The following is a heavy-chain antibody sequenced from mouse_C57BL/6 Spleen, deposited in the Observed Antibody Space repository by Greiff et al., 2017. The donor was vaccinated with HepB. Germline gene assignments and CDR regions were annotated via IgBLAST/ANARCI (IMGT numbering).Heavy chain of an antibody. D-gene: IGHD1-1*01. Sequence: EVKLQESGPGLVKPSQSLSLTCSVTGYSITSGYYWNWIRQFPGNKLEWMGYISYDGSNNYNPSLKNRISITRDTSKNQFFLKLNSVTTEDTATYYCAREGGSAYYYAMDYWGQGTSVTVSS. V-gene: IGHV3-6*01. CDR3: AREGGSAYYYAMDY. J-gene: IGHJ4*01. CDR2: ISYDGSN. CDR1: GYSITSGYY.